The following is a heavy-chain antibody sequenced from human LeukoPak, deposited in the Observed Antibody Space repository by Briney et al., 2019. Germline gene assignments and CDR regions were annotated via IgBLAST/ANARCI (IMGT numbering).Heavy chain of an antibody. V-gene: IGHV3-23*01. D-gene: IGHD3-16*01. CDR3: AKDRLGGPYFFHY. Sequence: GGSLRLSCAASGFTFSSYSMNWVRQAPGKGLEWVSTIGGTGVRTYYADSVKGRFTISRDNSKNTLYLQINSLRAEDTAVYFCAKDRLGGPYFFHYWGQGTLVTVSS. CDR2: IGGTGVRT. J-gene: IGHJ4*02. CDR1: GFTFSSYS.